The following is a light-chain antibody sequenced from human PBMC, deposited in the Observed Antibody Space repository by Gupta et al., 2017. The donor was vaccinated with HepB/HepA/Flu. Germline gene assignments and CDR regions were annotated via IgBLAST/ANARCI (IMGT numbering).Light chain of an antibody. CDR3: CLHAGRYTWV. V-gene: IGLV2-11*01. CDR2: DVS. J-gene: IGLJ3*02. Sequence: QSALTQSRSVSGSPGQSVTLSCTGTSRDVGTYNYVSWYQQHPGKAPKLMIYDVSKRPSGVPDRFSGSKSGNTASLTISGLQAEDEADYYCCLHAGRYTWVFGGGTKLTVL. CDR1: SRDVGTYNY.